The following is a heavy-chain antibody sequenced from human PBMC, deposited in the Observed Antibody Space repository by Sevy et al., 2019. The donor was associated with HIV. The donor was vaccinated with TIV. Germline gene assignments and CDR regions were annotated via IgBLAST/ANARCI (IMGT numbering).Heavy chain of an antibody. Sequence: ASVKVSCKASGYTFTSYAMHWVRQAPGQRLEWMGWINAGNGNTKYSQKFQGRVTITRDTSASTAYMELSSLRSEDTAVYYCARDPLGVPAALDHYFDYWGQGTLVTVSS. CDR3: ARDPLGVPAALDHYFDY. D-gene: IGHD2-2*01. J-gene: IGHJ4*02. CDR1: GYTFTSYA. CDR2: INAGNGNT. V-gene: IGHV1-3*01.